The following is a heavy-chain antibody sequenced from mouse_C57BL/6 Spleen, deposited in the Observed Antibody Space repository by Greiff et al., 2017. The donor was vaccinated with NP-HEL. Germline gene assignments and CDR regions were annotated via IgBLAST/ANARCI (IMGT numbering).Heavy chain of an antibody. V-gene: IGHV1-82*01. J-gene: IGHJ4*01. CDR3: AREDGLSAMDY. Sequence: VQLQQSGPELVKHGASVKISCKASGYAFSSSWMNWVKQRPGKGLEWIGRIYPGDGDTNYNGKFKGKATLTADKSSSTAYMQLSSLTSEDSAVYFCAREDGLSAMDYWGQGTSVTVSS. D-gene: IGHD6-1*01. CDR2: IYPGDGDT. CDR1: GYAFSSSW.